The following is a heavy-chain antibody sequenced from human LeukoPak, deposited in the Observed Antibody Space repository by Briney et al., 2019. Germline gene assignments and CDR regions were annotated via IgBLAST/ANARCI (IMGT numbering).Heavy chain of an antibody. CDR1: GFTFSSYS. CDR2: INHSGST. V-gene: IGHV4-34*01. J-gene: IGHJ4*02. CDR3: ARAFRYYGSGSYFDY. D-gene: IGHD3-10*01. Sequence: GSLRLSCAASGFTFSSYSMNWVRQPPGKGLEWIGEINHSGSTNYNPSLKSRVTISVDTSKNRFSLKLTSVSAADTAVYCCARAFRYYGSGSYFDYWGQGTLVTVSS.